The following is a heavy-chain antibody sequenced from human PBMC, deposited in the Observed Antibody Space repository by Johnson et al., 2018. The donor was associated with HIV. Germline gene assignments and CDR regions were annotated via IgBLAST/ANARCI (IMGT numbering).Heavy chain of an antibody. J-gene: IGHJ3*02. V-gene: IGHV3-66*02. Sequence: MMLVESGGGLVQPGGSLRLSCSASGITVSSNYMSWVRQAPGKGLEWVSVIFTAGDVYYSDSVKGRLTISRDNSNNTLYVEMNSLRAEDTAVYYCAREWGMITFGGVIPRNAFDIWGQGTMVTVSS. CDR1: GITVSSNY. CDR3: AREWGMITFGGVIPRNAFDI. CDR2: IFTAGDV. D-gene: IGHD3-16*01.